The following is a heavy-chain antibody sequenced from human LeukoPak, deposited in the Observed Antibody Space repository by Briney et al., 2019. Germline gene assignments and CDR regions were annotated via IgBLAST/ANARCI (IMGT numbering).Heavy chain of an antibody. CDR2: IYTSGST. V-gene: IGHV4-61*02. CDR1: GGSISSGSYY. CDR3: ARDCYDFWSGCGFDY. Sequence: SETLSLTCTVSGGSISSGSYYWSWIGQPAGKGLEWIGRIYTSGSTNYNPSLKSRVTISVDTSKNQFSLKLSSVTAADTAVYYCARDCYDFWSGCGFDYWGQGTLVTVSS. J-gene: IGHJ4*02. D-gene: IGHD3-3*01.